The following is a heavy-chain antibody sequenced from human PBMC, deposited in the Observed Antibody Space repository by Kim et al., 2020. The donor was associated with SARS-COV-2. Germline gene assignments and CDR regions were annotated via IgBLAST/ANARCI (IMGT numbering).Heavy chain of an antibody. D-gene: IGHD3-22*01. Sequence: ATAYAASVKGRLTISRDDSKNTAYLQMNSLKTEDTAVYYCSSYDSSAYYPWGQGTLVTVSS. J-gene: IGHJ5*02. CDR3: SSYDSSAYYP. V-gene: IGHV3-73*01. CDR2: AT.